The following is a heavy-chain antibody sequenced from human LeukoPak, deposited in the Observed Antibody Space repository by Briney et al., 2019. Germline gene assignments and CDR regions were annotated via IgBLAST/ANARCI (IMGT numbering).Heavy chain of an antibody. D-gene: IGHD3-10*01. Sequence: GGSLRLSCAASGFTVSSNYMSWVRQAPGKGLEWVSVIYSGGSTYYADSVKGRFTISRDNAKNSLYLQMNSLRAEDTALYYCARGGQAPGRVYYYYYYYMDVWGKGTTVTVSS. V-gene: IGHV3-53*01. CDR2: IYSGGST. J-gene: IGHJ6*03. CDR3: ARGGQAPGRVYYYYYYYMDV. CDR1: GFTVSSNY.